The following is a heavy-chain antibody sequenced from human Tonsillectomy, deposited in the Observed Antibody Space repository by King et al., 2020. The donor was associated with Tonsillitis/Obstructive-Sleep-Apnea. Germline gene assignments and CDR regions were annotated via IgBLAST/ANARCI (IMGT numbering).Heavy chain of an antibody. J-gene: IGHJ3*02. CDR3: ARDEGRAVADAPAFDI. Sequence: QLVQSGAEVKKPGASVKVSCKASGYTFTDYYMHWVRQAPGQGLEWMGWINPNSGGTNYAQKFQGRVTMTRGTSISTAYMELSRLRSDDTAVYYCARDEGRAVADAPAFDIWGQGTMVTVSS. V-gene: IGHV1-2*02. CDR2: INPNSGGT. D-gene: IGHD6-19*01. CDR1: GYTFTDYY.